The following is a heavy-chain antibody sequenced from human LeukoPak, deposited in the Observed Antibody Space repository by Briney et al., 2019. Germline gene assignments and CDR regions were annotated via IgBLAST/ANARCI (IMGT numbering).Heavy chain of an antibody. D-gene: IGHD3-10*01. CDR3: ARRYYYNLGSFPFDF. J-gene: IGHJ4*02. Sequence: PSETLSLTCAVSGGPFSGYFWSWIRQSSGKGLEWIGEIHNSGTTNYNPSLTSRVTISEDTSKNQVYLNLSSVSAADTAVYYCARRYYYNLGSFPFDFWGQGTLVTVSS. V-gene: IGHV4-34*01. CDR1: GGPFSGYF. CDR2: IHNSGTT.